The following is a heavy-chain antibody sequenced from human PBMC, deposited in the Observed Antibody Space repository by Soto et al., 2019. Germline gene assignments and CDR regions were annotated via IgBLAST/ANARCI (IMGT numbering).Heavy chain of an antibody. CDR1: GGSISSYY. CDR3: ARLIGNSWLDS. V-gene: IGHV4-59*08. Sequence: SETLSLTCTVSGGSISSYYWSWIRQPPGKGLEWIGYIDYAVSVKSRITINPDTSNNQLSLQLNSVTPDDTAVYYCARLIGNSWLDSWGQGTLVTVSS. J-gene: IGHJ5*01. CDR2: IDYA.